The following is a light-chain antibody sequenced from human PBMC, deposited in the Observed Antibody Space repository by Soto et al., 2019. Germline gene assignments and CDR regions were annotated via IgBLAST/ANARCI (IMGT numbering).Light chain of an antibody. CDR1: QSVSIY. CDR3: HQRTKWPGT. V-gene: IGKV3-11*01. Sequence: EVVLTQSPATLSLSPGERATLSCRASQSVSIYLAWYQQRPGQAPRLLIYDTSNRATGIPARFSGSGSGTDFPLTISSLEPEDFAVYYCHQRTKWPGTFGGGTKVEIK. J-gene: IGKJ4*01. CDR2: DTS.